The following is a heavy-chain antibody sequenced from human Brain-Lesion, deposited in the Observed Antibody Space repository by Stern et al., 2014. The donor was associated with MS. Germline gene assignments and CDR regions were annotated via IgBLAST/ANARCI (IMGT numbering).Heavy chain of an antibody. V-gene: IGHV3-74*02. Sequence: EVQLVQSGGGLFQPGGSLRLSCAASGFTFSHSWMHWVRQAPGKGLVWVARVNNDGRRTSYADSVKGRFTMSRDNAKNTLYLQMNSLRVEDTAIYYCARGERWFDSWGQGTLVTVSS. CDR3: ARGERWFDS. D-gene: IGHD3-10*01. CDR1: GFTFSHSW. CDR2: VNNDGRRT. J-gene: IGHJ5*01.